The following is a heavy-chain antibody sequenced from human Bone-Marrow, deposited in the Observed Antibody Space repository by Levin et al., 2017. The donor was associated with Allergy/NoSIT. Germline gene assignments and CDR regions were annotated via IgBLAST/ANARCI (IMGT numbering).Heavy chain of an antibody. CDR1: GGLISGYY. D-gene: IGHD4-17*01. V-gene: IGHV4-59*01. J-gene: IGHJ4*02. Sequence: SETLSLTCTVSGGLISGYYWSWVRQTPGKGLEWIGYVYYSGTTNYNPSVKSRVAISVDTAKNQCSLKLRSVTAADTAVYYCARISTVTALDFWGQGTLVTVSS. CDR2: VYYSGTT. CDR3: ARISTVTALDF.